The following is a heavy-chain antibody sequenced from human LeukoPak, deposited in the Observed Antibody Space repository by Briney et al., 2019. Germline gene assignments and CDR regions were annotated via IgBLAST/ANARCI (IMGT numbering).Heavy chain of an antibody. Sequence: SETLSLTCAVYGGSFSGYYWSWIRQPPGKGLEWIGEINHSGSTNYNPSLKSRVTISVDTSKNQFSLKLSSVTAADTAVYYCARGGVTRCWYFDLWGRGTLVTVSS. CDR3: ARGGVTRCWYFDL. V-gene: IGHV4-34*01. J-gene: IGHJ2*01. CDR1: GGSFSGYY. CDR2: INHSGST. D-gene: IGHD2-21*02.